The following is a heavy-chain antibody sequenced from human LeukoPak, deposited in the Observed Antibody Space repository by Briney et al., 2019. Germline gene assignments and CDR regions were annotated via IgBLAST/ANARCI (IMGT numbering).Heavy chain of an antibody. Sequence: GGSLRLSCEASGFTFSGYSMSWVRQAPGKGLEWVSYISESSSHTYNADSVKGRFTISRDNAKNSLYMQMNSLRVEDTGIYYCARDRAVKARIGGMDVWGQGTTVIVSS. J-gene: IGHJ6*02. V-gene: IGHV3-21*06. CDR1: GFTFSGYS. CDR3: ARDRAVKARIGGMDV. D-gene: IGHD4-4*01. CDR2: ISESSSHT.